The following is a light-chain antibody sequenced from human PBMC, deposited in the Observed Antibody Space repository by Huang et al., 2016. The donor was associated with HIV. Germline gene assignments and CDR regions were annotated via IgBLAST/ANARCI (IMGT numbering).Light chain of an antibody. CDR3: QQYNNWPRT. CDR1: QSISSN. J-gene: IGKJ1*01. Sequence: EIVMTQSPATLSVSPGERASQSISSNLAWYQQKPGQAPSLLIYAASTRATGIPARFSGSGSGTEFTLTISSLQSEDFAVYYCQQYNNWPRTFGQGTKVEIK. CDR2: AAS. V-gene: IGKV3-15*01.